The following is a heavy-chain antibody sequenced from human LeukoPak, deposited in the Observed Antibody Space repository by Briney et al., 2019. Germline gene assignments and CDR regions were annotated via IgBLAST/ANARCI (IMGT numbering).Heavy chain of an antibody. Sequence: ASVKVSCKASGYTFTTYAMHWVRQAPGQRLEWMGWINAGNGNTKYSQKFQGRVIITRDTSASTAYMELSSLRSEDTAVYYCARDLGYDYVWGSYRPAIYFDYWGQGTLVTVSS. V-gene: IGHV1-3*01. CDR2: INAGNGNT. CDR1: GYTFTTYA. D-gene: IGHD3-16*02. CDR3: ARDLGYDYVWGSYRPAIYFDY. J-gene: IGHJ4*02.